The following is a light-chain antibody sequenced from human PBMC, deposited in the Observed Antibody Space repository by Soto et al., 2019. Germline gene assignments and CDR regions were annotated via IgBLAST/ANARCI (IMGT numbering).Light chain of an antibody. V-gene: IGKV3-11*01. J-gene: IGKJ4*01. Sequence: ERVLTQAAATLSKTPGERATLSCRASHSVSSNLAWYQQKPGQAPRLLMCAASNRATGIPARFSGSGSGTDFTLTISSLEPEDFAVYYCQQRSNWPPSLTFGGGTKV. CDR1: HSVSSN. CDR2: AAS. CDR3: QQRSNWPPSLT.